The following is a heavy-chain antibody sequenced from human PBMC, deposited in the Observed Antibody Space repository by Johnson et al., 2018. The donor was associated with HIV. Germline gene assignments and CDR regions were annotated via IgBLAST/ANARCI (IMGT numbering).Heavy chain of an antibody. CDR3: ARESGHAFDI. D-gene: IGHD3-3*01. CDR1: GFTVSSNY. CDR2: ISGSGTNI. V-gene: IGHV3-11*01. Sequence: QMLLVESGGGLVQPGGSLRLSCAASGFTVSSNYMSWIRQAPGKGLEWVSYISGSGTNIYYADSVKGRFTISRDNAKKSLFLQMNSLRAEDTAVYYCARESGHAFDIWGQGTVVTVSS. J-gene: IGHJ3*02.